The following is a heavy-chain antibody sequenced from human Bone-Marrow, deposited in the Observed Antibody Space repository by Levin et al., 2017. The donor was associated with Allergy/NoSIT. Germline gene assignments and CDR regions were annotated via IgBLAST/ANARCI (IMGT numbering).Heavy chain of an antibody. Sequence: PGGSLRLSCAASGFTFSSYWMHWVRQAPGKGLVWVSRINSDGSSTSYADSVKGRFTISRDNAKNTLYLQMNSLRAEDTAVYYCASPYSSVARGILSYWGQGTLVTVSS. D-gene: IGHD6-19*01. J-gene: IGHJ4*02. CDR2: INSDGSST. CDR1: GFTFSSYW. CDR3: ASPYSSVARGILSY. V-gene: IGHV3-74*01.